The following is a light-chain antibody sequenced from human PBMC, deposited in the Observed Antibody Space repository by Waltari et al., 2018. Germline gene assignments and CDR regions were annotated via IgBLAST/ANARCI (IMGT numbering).Light chain of an antibody. J-gene: IGLJ3*02. CDR2: QDS. Sequence: SYELTQPPSVSVSQGQTASIPCSGDKLGDKYACWYQQKPGQYTVLVIYQDSKRPSGIPERFSGSNSGNTATLTISGTQAMDEADYYWQAWDSSTACLVFGGGTKLTVL. V-gene: IGLV3-1*01. CDR3: QAWDSSTACLV. CDR1: KLGDKY.